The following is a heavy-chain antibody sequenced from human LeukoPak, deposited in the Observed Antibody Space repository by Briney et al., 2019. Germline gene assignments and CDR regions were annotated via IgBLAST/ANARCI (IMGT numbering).Heavy chain of an antibody. V-gene: IGHV1-69*13. CDR3: ARDPTLRGVMTYGMDV. D-gene: IGHD3-10*01. CDR1: GYTFINYA. J-gene: IGHJ6*02. Sequence: ASVKVSCKASGYTFINYAISWVRQAPGQGLEWMGGIIPIFGTANYAQKFQGRVTITADESTSTAYMELSSLRSEDTAVYYCARDPTLRGVMTYGMDVWGQGTTVTVSS. CDR2: IIPIFGTA.